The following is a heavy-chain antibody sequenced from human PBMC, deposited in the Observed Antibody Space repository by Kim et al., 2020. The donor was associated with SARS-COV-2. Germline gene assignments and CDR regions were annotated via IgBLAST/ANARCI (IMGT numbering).Heavy chain of an antibody. V-gene: IGHV4-39*07. D-gene: IGHD3-3*01. CDR3: ARMEPIYSDGYYFNYYFYCGMGV. Sequence: SETLSLTCTVSGGSISSSSYYWGWIRQPPGKGLEWIGSIYYSGSTYYNPSLKSRVTISVDTSKNQFSLKLSSVTAADTAVYYCARMEPIYSDGYYFNYYFYCGMGVWGQGTTVTVSS. J-gene: IGHJ6*02. CDR2: IYYSGST. CDR1: GGSISSSSYY.